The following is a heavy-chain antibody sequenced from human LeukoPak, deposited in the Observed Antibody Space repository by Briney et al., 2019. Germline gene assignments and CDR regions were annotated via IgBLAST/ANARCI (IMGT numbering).Heavy chain of an antibody. V-gene: IGHV3-33*03. D-gene: IGHD2-8*01. Sequence: GGSLRLSCAASGFTFSSYGMHWVRQAPGKGLEWVAVIWYDGSNKYYADSVKGRFTISRGNAKNSHFLQMNSLRVEDTAFYYCARGFRNGPFDCWGQGTLVTVSS. J-gene: IGHJ4*02. CDR2: IWYDGSNK. CDR3: ARGFRNGPFDC. CDR1: GFTFSSYG.